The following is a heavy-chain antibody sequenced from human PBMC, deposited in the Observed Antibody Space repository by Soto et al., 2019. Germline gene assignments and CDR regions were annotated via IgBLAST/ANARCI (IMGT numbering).Heavy chain of an antibody. J-gene: IGHJ6*02. CDR3: AKSRDAYNFYFYYGMDV. V-gene: IGHV3-30*18. CDR1: GFTFSNYG. Sequence: QVHLVESGGGVVQAGRSLRLSCAASGFTFSNYGMHWVRQTPGKGLDWVALILYDGSNKDYADSVKGRFTISRDNSKNTLYLQVSSLRAEDTDVYYCAKSRDAYNFYFYYGMDVWGHGTTVTVSS. D-gene: IGHD2-2*01. CDR2: ILYDGSNK.